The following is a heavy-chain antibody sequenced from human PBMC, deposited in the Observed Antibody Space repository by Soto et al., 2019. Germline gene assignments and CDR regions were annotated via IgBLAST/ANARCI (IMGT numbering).Heavy chain of an antibody. Sequence: SVKVSCNVSGGTFRSHAISWVRQAPGQGLEWMGGIIPIFGTANYAQKFQGRVTITADESTSTAYMELSSLRSEDTAVYYCAMDWNSSPMGAFDIWGQGTMVTVSS. V-gene: IGHV1-69*13. CDR2: IIPIFGTA. CDR3: AMDWNSSPMGAFDI. J-gene: IGHJ3*02. CDR1: GGTFRSHA. D-gene: IGHD6-13*01.